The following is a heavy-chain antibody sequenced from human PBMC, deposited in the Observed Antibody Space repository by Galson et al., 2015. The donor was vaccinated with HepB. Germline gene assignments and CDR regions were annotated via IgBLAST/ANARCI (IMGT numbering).Heavy chain of an antibody. V-gene: IGHV1-2*04. J-gene: IGHJ5*02. CDR1: GYTFTGYY. D-gene: IGHD2-2*01. CDR2: INPNSGGT. CDR3: ARNRYCSSTSCRPKSSLERAMVEFDP. Sequence: SVKVSCKASGYTFTGYYMHWVRQAPGQGLEWMGWINPNSGGTNYAQKFQGWVTVTRDTSISTAYMELSRLRSDDTAVYYCARNRYCSSTSCRPKSSLERAMVEFDPWGQGTLVTVSS.